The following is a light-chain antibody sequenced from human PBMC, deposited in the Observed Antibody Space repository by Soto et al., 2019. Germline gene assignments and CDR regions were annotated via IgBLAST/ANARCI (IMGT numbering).Light chain of an antibody. Sequence: DIQVTQSPSSLSASVGDRVTITCRASQSINKYLNWYQHKPGKAPKLLIYAASTLQSGVPSRFSGRGSGTDFTLTISSLQPEDSATYHCQQSYNTPITFGQGKRLDIK. CDR3: QQSYNTPIT. CDR2: AAS. J-gene: IGKJ5*01. CDR1: QSINKY. V-gene: IGKV1-39*01.